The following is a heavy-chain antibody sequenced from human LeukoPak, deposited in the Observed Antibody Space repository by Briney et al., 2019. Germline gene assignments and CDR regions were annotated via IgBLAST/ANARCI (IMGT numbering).Heavy chain of an antibody. CDR1: GFTFSSYA. V-gene: IGHV3-30*04. D-gene: IGHD2-15*01. J-gene: IGHJ3*02. CDR2: ISYDGSNK. Sequence: GGSLRLSCAASGFTFSSYAVHWVRQAPGKGLEWVAVISYDGSNKYYADSVKGRFTISRDNCKNTLYLKMNSLRAEDTAVYYCARDIGYCSGGSCSNDAFDIWGQGTMVTVSS. CDR3: ARDIGYCSGGSCSNDAFDI.